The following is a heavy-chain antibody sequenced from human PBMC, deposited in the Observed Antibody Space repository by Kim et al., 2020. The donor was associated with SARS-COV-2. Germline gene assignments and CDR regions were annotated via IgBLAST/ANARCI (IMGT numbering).Heavy chain of an antibody. CDR1: GFTFSGYC. D-gene: IGHD2-2*01. CDR2: IKQEGSEK. CDR3: ARLPPSRGTIVVVPPAF. Sequence: GGSLRLSCAASGFTFSGYCMSWVRQAPGKGLEWVGYIKQEGSEKYYVASVQGKSTTPSHNAKNSLSPLMNRQGAEDTAQHYCARLPPSRGTIVVVPPAF. V-gene: IGHV3-7*03. J-gene: IGHJ3*01.